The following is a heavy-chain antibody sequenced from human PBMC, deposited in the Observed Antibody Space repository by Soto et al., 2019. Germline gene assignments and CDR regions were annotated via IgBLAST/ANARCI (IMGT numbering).Heavy chain of an antibody. J-gene: IGHJ4*02. CDR2: IYYSGST. V-gene: IGHV4-59*01. CDR1: GGSISSYY. D-gene: IGHD4-17*01. Sequence: QVQLQESGPGLVKPSETLSLTCTVSGGSISSYYWSWIRQPPGKGLEWIGYIYYSGSTNYNPSLKSRVTISVDTSKNQFSLKLSSVTAADTAVYYCARGDTVTYLDYWGQVTLVTVSS. CDR3: ARGDTVTYLDY.